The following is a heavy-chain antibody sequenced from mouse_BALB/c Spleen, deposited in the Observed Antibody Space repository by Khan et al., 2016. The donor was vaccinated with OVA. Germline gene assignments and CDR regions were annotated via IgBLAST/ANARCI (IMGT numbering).Heavy chain of an antibody. V-gene: IGHV1-77*01. Sequence: QVQLKQSGAELARPGASVKLSCKASGYSFTDYYINWVKQRTGQGLEWIGEISPGSGDTYYNEKFKGKATLTADKSSSTAYMQLSSLTSEASAVXYGARRNYFGYTFAYWGQGTLVTVCA. CDR2: ISPGSGDT. J-gene: IGHJ3*01. D-gene: IGHD1-2*01. CDR1: GYSFTDYY. CDR3: ARRNYFGYTFAY.